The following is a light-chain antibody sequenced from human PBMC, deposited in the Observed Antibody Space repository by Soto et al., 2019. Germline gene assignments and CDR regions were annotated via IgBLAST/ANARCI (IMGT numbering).Light chain of an antibody. Sequence: EIVLTQSPATLSLSPGERATLSCRASQSVNSYLAWYQQKCGQAPRLLIYDTSNRATGIPDRFSGSGSGTVFTLTISILEPEDFAVYYCQQRSSWPTFGQGTRLEIK. J-gene: IGKJ2*01. CDR2: DTS. V-gene: IGKV3-11*01. CDR3: QQRSSWPT. CDR1: QSVNSY.